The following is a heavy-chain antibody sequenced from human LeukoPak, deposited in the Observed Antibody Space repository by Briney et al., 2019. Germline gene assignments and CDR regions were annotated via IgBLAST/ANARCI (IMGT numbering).Heavy chain of an antibody. V-gene: IGHV4-59*01. Sequence: PSETLSLTCTLSRGSISTYYWSWTRQPPGKGLEWIGYVYYSGSATYNPSLKSRVTISVDTSKNQFSLKLTSVIAADTAVYYCARHKWDQNWFDPWGQGTLVTVSP. CDR2: VYYSGSA. CDR1: RGSISTYY. CDR3: ARHKWDQNWFDP. D-gene: IGHD1-26*01. J-gene: IGHJ5*02.